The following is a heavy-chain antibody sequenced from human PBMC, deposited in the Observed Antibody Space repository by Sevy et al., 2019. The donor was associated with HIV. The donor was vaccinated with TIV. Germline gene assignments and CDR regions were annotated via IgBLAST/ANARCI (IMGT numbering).Heavy chain of an antibody. CDR1: GRNFRNYA. J-gene: IGHJ4*02. V-gene: IGHV1-69*13. CDR2: IIPMFETA. CDR3: ARSISWYASFDS. Sequence: SVKVSYKASGRNFRNYAISWVRQAPGQGLEWMGGIIPMFETANYVQKFQGRVTITADESTSTAYMELSSLISEDTAIYYCARSISWYASFDSWGQGSLVTVSS. D-gene: IGHD6-13*01.